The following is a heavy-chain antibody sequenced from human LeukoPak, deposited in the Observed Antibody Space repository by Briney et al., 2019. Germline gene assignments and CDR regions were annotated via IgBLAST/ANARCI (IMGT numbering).Heavy chain of an antibody. D-gene: IGHD3-22*01. CDR3: ARAVYDSSGFYY. CDR1: GFTVSSNY. CDR2: IYSGGST. Sequence: GGSLRLSCAASGFTVSSNYMNRVRQAPGKGLEWVSVIYSGGSTYYADSVKGRFTISRDNSKNTLYLQMNSLRAEDTAVYYCARAVYDSSGFYYWGQGTLVTVSS. J-gene: IGHJ4*02. V-gene: IGHV3-66*01.